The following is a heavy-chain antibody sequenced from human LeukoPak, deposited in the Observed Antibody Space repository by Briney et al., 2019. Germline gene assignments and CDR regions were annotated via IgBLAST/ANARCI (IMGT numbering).Heavy chain of an antibody. J-gene: IGHJ4*02. CDR1: GYTFTSYG. V-gene: IGHV1-18*01. D-gene: IGHD3-3*01. CDR2: ISGYNGNT. CDR3: ARTSVLRVLESLPNIDY. Sequence: GSSVTVSCQASGYTFTSYGISGLRQAAGQELAGMGWISGYNGNTNYPQKLQGRVTMTTDTSTSTAYMELRRLRSDDTAVYYCARTSVLRVLESLPNIDYWGQGTLVTVSS.